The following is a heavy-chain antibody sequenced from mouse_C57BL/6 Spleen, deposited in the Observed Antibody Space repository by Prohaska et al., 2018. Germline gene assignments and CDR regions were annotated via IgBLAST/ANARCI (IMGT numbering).Heavy chain of an antibody. CDR1: GYTFTDHY. J-gene: IGHJ3*01. Sequence: QQSGPELVKPGASVKISCKASGYTFTDHYMNGGKASHGQSPEWIREINPNNGGTSYHQKFKGKARLTVGKSSSTAYMELSSLTSEESAGYYCARGEWSWFAYWGQGTLVSVSA. CDR2: INPNNGGT. D-gene: IGHD1-1*02. V-gene: IGHV1-26*01. CDR3: ARGEWSWFAY.